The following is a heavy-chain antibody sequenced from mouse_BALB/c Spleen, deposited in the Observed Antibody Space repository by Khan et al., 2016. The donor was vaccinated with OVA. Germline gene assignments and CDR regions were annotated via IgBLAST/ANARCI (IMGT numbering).Heavy chain of an antibody. D-gene: IGHD1-1*01. Sequence: QIQLVQSGPELKKPGETVKISCKASGYTFTNYGINWVKQAPGKGLKWMGWINTNTGEPTYAEEFKGRFAFSLDTSASTAYLQLNNLKNEDTATTLCARGNYCGSNSWFAYWGQGTLVTVSA. CDR1: GYTFTNYG. J-gene: IGHJ3*01. CDR2: INTNTGEP. CDR3: ARGNYCGSNSWFAY. V-gene: IGHV9-3*02.